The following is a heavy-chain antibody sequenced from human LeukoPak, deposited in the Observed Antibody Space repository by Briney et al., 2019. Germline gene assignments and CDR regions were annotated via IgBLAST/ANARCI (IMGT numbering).Heavy chain of an antibody. D-gene: IGHD6-19*01. CDR2: IRYDGSNK. J-gene: IGHJ4*02. Sequence: HSGGSLRLSCAASGFTFSTYGMLWVRQAPGQGPEWVALIRYDGSNKYYADSVKGRFTISRDNSKNTLYLQMNSLRVEDTAMYYCAKAGTQQWLLFVGVYWGQGALVTVSS. V-gene: IGHV3-30*02. CDR1: GFTFSTYG. CDR3: AKAGTQQWLLFVGVY.